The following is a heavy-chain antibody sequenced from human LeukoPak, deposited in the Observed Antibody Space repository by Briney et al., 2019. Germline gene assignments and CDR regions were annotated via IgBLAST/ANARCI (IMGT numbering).Heavy chain of an antibody. D-gene: IGHD4-23*01. CDR3: ARDLDYGNNSGTHDAFDV. V-gene: IGHV3-30*04. Sequence: GGSLRLSCAASGLTFSSYAMHWVRQAPGKGLEWVAVTSYDGRNKYYADSVKGRFTISRDNSKNTLYVQLNSLRPEDTAVYYCARDLDYGNNSGTHDAFDVWGQGTMVTVSS. CDR2: TSYDGRNK. CDR1: GLTFSSYA. J-gene: IGHJ3*01.